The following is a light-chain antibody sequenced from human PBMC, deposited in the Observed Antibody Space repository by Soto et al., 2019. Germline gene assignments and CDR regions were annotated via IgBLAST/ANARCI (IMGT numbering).Light chain of an antibody. V-gene: IGKV3D-15*01. CDR1: QSVSSN. CDR3: QQYKT. Sequence: EIVMTQSPATLSVSPGEGVTLSCRASQSVSSNLAWYQQKPGQAPRLLIYDAFSRATGIPDRFSASGSGTDFTLTISRLEPEDFAVYYCQQYKTFGQGTKVDIK. CDR2: DAF. J-gene: IGKJ1*01.